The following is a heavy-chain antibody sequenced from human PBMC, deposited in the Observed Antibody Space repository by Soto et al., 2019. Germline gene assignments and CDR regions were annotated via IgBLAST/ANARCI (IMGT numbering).Heavy chain of an antibody. J-gene: IGHJ4*02. CDR2: IKSKTDGGTT. V-gene: IGHV3-15*01. CDR3: TTILRWFGELSDFDY. D-gene: IGHD3-10*01. CDR1: GFTFSNAW. Sequence: GGSLRLSCAASGFTFSNAWMSWVRQAPGKGLEWVGRIKSKTDGGTTDYAAPVKGRFTVSRDDSKNTLYLQMNSLKTEDTAVYYCTTILRWFGELSDFDYWGLGALVTVSS.